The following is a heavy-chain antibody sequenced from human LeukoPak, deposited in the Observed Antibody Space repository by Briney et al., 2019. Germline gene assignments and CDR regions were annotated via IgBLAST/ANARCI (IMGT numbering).Heavy chain of an antibody. D-gene: IGHD1-26*01. CDR1: GGSISSYY. Sequence: SETLSLTCTVSGGSISSYYWSWIWQPPGKGLEWIGYIYYSGSTNYNPSLKSRVTISVDTSKNQFSLKLSSVTAADTAVYYCAREIVGATTWAFDIWGQGTMVTVSS. V-gene: IGHV4-59*01. CDR2: IYYSGST. CDR3: AREIVGATTWAFDI. J-gene: IGHJ3*02.